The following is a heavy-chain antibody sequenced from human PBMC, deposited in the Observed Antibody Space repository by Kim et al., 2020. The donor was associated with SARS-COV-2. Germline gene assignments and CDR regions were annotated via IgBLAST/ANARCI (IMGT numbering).Heavy chain of an antibody. D-gene: IGHD3-22*01. CDR1: GGSISSGGYY. Sequence: SETLSLTCTVSGGSISSGGYYWSWIRQHPGKGLEWIGYIYYSGSTYYNPSLKSRVTISVDTSKNQFSLKLSSVTAADTAVYYCASVLYDSSGYYYGRAFDIWGQGTMVTVSS. J-gene: IGHJ3*02. V-gene: IGHV4-31*03. CDR3: ASVLYDSSGYYYGRAFDI. CDR2: IYYSGST.